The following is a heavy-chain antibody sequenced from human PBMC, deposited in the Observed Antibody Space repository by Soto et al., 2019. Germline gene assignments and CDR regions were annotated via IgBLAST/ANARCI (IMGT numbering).Heavy chain of an antibody. V-gene: IGHV4-59*01. D-gene: IGHD3-22*01. CDR1: GGSISSYY. CDR3: ARVYDSSGYYEFDY. Sequence: PSETLSLTCTVSGGSISSYYWSWIRQPPGKGLEWIGYIYYSGSTNYNPSLKSRVTISVDTSKNQFSLKLSSVTAADTAVYYCARVYDSSGYYEFDYWGQGTLVTVSS. CDR2: IYYSGST. J-gene: IGHJ4*02.